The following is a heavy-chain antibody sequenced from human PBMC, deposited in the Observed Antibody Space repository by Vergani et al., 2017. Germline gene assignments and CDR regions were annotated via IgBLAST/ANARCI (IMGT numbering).Heavy chain of an antibody. V-gene: IGHV4-34*01. CDR3: ARKRLRVVRGVFITGFMDY. D-gene: IGHD3-10*01. Sequence: QVQLQQWGAGLLKPSETLYLTCAVYVRSFSGYYWSWIRQPPGKRLEWIGEINHSGSTNYNPSLKSRVTISVDTSKNQFSLKLCSVTVAETAVYYCARKRLRVVRGVFITGFMDYWGQGILVTVSS. J-gene: IGHJ4*02. CDR1: VRSFSGYY. CDR2: INHSGST.